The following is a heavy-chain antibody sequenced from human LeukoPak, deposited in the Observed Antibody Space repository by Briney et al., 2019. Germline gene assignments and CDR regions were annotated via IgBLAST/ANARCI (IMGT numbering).Heavy chain of an antibody. CDR2: ISSGGDST. Sequence: GGSLRLSCAATGFIFSNYAMSWFRKVPGRGLEWVSTISSGGDSTSVADSVKGRFTISRDNSKNSLYLQMNTVRAEDTAVYYCVKGPRPDITVAHTVENWGQGTLVTVSS. CDR1: GFIFSNYA. CDR3: VKGPRPDITVAHTVEN. D-gene: IGHD6-19*01. J-gene: IGHJ4*02. V-gene: IGHV3-23*01.